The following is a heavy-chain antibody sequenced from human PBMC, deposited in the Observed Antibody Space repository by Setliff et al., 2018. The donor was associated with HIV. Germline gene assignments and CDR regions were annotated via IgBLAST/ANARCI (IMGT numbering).Heavy chain of an antibody. D-gene: IGHD3-3*01. V-gene: IGHV1-18*01. CDR3: ARVPHNFWSGYPLDY. J-gene: IGHJ4*02. CDR2: ISAYHGNT. Sequence: GASVKVSCKASGHTFTSYGITWVRQAPGQGFEWMGWISAYHGNTNYAQKLQGRVTMTTDTSTSTAYMERRSLRSDDTAVYYCARVPHNFWSGYPLDYWGQGTLVTVSS. CDR1: GHTFTSYG.